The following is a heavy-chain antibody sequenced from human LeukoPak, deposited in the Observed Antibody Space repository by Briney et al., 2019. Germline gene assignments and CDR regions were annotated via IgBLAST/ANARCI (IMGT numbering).Heavy chain of an antibody. CDR1: GGSISRSDYY. CDR2: IYYSGST. Sequence: PSETLSLTCSVSGGSISRSDYYWGWVRQPPGKGLEWIGYIYYSGSTNYNPSLKSRVTISLDTSKNQFSLKLSSVTAADTAVYYCARLSSASLSNWGQGTLVTVSS. J-gene: IGHJ4*02. V-gene: IGHV4-39*07. D-gene: IGHD6-6*01. CDR3: ARLSSASLSN.